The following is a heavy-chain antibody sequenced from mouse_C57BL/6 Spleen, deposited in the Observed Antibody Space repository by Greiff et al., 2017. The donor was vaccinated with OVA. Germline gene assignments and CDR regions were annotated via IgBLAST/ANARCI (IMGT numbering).Heavy chain of an antibody. CDR3: ARENSCYSNYDWYFDV. Sequence: QVQLQQPGAELVRPGSSVKLSCKASGYTFTSYWMHWVKQRPIQGLEWIGNIDPSDSETHYNQKFKDKATLTVDKSSCTAYMQLSSLTSEDSAVYYCARENSCYSNYDWYFDVWGTGTTVTVSS. J-gene: IGHJ1*03. D-gene: IGHD2-5*01. CDR2: IDPSDSET. V-gene: IGHV1-52*01. CDR1: GYTFTSYW.